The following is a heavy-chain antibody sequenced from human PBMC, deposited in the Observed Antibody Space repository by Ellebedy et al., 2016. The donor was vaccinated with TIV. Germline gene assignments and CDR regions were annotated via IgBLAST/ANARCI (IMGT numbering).Heavy chain of an antibody. Sequence: GESLKISCAASGFTFSSFTMNWVRQAPGEGLEWVSSISSSGTYIHYGDSVKGRFTISRDNAKNSLYLQMTSLRVEDTAIYYCARPAAAYSSSWYDFDCWGQGTLVAVSS. CDR3: ARPAAAYSSSWYDFDC. CDR1: GFTFSSFT. V-gene: IGHV3-21*01. D-gene: IGHD6-13*01. J-gene: IGHJ4*02. CDR2: ISSSGTYI.